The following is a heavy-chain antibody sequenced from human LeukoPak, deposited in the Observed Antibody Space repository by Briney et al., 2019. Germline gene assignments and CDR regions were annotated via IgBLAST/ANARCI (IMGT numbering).Heavy chain of an antibody. Sequence: RTGGSLRLSCAASGFTFSSYWMRWVRQAPGKGLEWVANIKQDGSEKNYVDSVKGRFTISRDNSKNTLYLQMNSLRAEDTAVYYCAKDLLVGATNYWGQGTLVTVSS. D-gene: IGHD1-26*01. CDR3: AKDLLVGATNY. CDR2: IKQDGSEK. J-gene: IGHJ4*02. CDR1: GFTFSSYW. V-gene: IGHV3-7*01.